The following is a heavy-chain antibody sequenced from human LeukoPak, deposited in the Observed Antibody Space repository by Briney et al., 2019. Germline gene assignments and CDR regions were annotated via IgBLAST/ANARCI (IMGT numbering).Heavy chain of an antibody. CDR3: ARHSSSWSPSPDY. J-gene: IGHJ4*02. CDR2: IPYDGSNK. D-gene: IGHD6-13*01. CDR1: GYTFSTYA. Sequence: GGSLRLSCAASGYTFSTYAMHWVRQAPGKGLEWVAVIPYDGSNKYYADSVKGRFTISRENSKNRLYLQMNSLRAEDTAVYYCARHSSSWSPSPDYWGQGTLVTVSA. V-gene: IGHV3-30*04.